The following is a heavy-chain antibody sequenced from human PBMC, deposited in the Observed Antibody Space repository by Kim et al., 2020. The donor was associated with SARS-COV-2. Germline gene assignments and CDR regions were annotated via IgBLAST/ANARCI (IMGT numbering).Heavy chain of an antibody. V-gene: IGHV1-69*13. D-gene: IGHD4-17*01. CDR2: IVPVVGRN. CDR3: ARGPYDYGDYVLAD. J-gene: IGHJ4*02. Sequence: SVKVSCKTSGGSFTAYATNWVRQAPGQGLEWMGGIVPVVGRNHYAEKFQDRGTITADASARTAYLELRSLRFEDTAVYFCARGPYDYGDYVLADWGQGT. CDR1: GGSFTAYA.